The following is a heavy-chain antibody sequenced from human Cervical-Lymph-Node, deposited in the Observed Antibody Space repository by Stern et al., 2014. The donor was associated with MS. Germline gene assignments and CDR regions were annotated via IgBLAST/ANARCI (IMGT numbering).Heavy chain of an antibody. J-gene: IGHJ4*02. CDR3: ASSSMGATGAFDY. D-gene: IGHD1-26*01. V-gene: IGHV5-51*03. CDR2: IYPGDSDT. CDR1: GYSFTKSW. Sequence: EVQLVESGAEVEQPGESLKISCKGSGYSFTKSWIGWVRQSPGKGLEGMGIIYPGDSDTRYSPSFQGQVTISVDKFISTAHLQWSSLKASDTAMYYCASSSMGATGAFDYWGQGTLLTVSS.